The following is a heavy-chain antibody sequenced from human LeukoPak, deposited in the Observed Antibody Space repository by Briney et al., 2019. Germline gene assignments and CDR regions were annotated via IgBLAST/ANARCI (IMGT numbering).Heavy chain of an antibody. D-gene: IGHD6-19*01. CDR1: GYTFTNYP. Sequence: ASVKVSCKPSGYTFTNYPTIWVRQAPGQGLECMGWINTNTGNPTFVQGFTGRFVFSLDTSVSAAYLQISSLKAEDTAVYYCARGGYSRGQGSPFDYWGQGTLVTVSS. CDR2: INTNTGNP. V-gene: IGHV7-4-1*02. J-gene: IGHJ4*02. CDR3: ARGGYSRGQGSPFDY.